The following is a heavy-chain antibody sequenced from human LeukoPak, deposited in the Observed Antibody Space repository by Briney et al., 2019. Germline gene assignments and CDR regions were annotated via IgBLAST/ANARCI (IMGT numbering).Heavy chain of an antibody. CDR3: AKDRWEPRAGPSPNDY. CDR2: ISGSGGST. V-gene: IGHV3-23*01. J-gene: IGHJ2*01. CDR1: GFTFSSYG. D-gene: IGHD1-26*01. Sequence: GGTLRLSCAASGFTFSSYGMSWVRQAPGKGLEWVSGISGSGGSTYYADSVKGRFTISRDNSKNTLYLQMNSLRAEDTAVYYCAKDRWEPRAGPSPNDYWGRGTLVTVSS.